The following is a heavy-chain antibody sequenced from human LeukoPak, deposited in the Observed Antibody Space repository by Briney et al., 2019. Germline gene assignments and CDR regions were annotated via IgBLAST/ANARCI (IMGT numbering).Heavy chain of an antibody. CDR1: GGSIRSYY. V-gene: IGHV4-59*01. D-gene: IGHD4-17*01. J-gene: IGHJ4*02. CDR2: IHHSGST. CDR3: AREPTVTRVFDY. Sequence: SETLSLTCTVSGGSIRSYYWSWIRQPPGKGLEWIGYIHHSGSTNYNPSLKSRVTISVDTSKNQFSLKVNSVTAADTAVYYCAREPTVTRVFDYWGQGTLVIVSS.